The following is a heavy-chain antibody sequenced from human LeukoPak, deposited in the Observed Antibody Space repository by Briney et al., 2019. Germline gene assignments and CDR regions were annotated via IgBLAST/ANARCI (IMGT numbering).Heavy chain of an antibody. D-gene: IGHD6-13*01. V-gene: IGHV3-7*01. CDR2: VKKDASEK. J-gene: IGHJ4*02. CDR3: ARDHLISSAGNDY. CDR1: GFTFSNNW. Sequence: GGSLRLSCAASGFTFSNNWMTWVRQAPGKGLEWVATVKKDASEKYYVDSVKGRFTISRDNAKNSLYLQMNSLRVEDTAVYYCARDHLISSAGNDYWGPGTLVTVSS.